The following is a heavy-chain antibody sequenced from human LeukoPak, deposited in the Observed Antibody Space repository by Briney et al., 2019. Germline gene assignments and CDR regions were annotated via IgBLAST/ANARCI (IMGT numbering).Heavy chain of an antibody. CDR2: IYTSGST. CDR1: GGSISSYY. V-gene: IGHV4-4*07. Sequence: MTSETLSLTCTVSGGSISSYYWSWIRQPAGKGLEWIGRIYTSGSTNYNPSLKSRVTMSVDTSKNQFSLKLSSVTAADTAVYYCARRDGHPTKYNWFDPWGQGTLVTVSS. D-gene: IGHD5-24*01. J-gene: IGHJ5*02. CDR3: ARRDGHPTKYNWFDP.